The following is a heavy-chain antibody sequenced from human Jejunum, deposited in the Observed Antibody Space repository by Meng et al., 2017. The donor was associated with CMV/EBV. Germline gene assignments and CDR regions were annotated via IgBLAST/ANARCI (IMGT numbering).Heavy chain of an antibody. CDR1: SSD. J-gene: IGHJ4*02. CDR3: ARGRGRTGDVDPGVSGYFDS. CDR2: KSRDEGGT. V-gene: IGHV3-64*02. Sequence: SSDMHWGRQTPGKGMEYVTLKSRDEGGTYYADSVKGRFTISRDDSKNTLYLHMGSLRVEDMAVYYCARGRGRTGDVDPGVSGYFDSWGQGTLVTVSS. D-gene: IGHD1-1*01.